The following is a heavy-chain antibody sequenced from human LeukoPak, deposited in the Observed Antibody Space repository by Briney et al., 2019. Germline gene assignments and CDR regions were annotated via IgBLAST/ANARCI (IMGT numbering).Heavy chain of an antibody. D-gene: IGHD6-19*01. Sequence: SETLSLTCTVSGGSISSSSFYWGWIRQPPGKGLEWIGNIHYRGSTYYNPSLKSRVTISVDTSKNQFSLRLSSVTAADTAVYHCARLKTYSSGWYFDFWGQGTLVTVSS. J-gene: IGHJ4*02. V-gene: IGHV4-39*01. CDR3: ARLKTYSSGWYFDF. CDR1: GGSISSSSFY. CDR2: IHYRGST.